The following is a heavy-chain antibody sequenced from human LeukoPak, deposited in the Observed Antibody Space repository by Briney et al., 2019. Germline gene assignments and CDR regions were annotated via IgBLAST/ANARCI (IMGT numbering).Heavy chain of an antibody. V-gene: IGHV3-23*01. Sequence: GGSLRLSCAASGFTFSSYAMSWVRQAPGKGLEWVSAISGSGGSTYYADSVKGRFTISRDNSKNTLYLQMDSLRAEDTAVYYCARDRSGSLYYYYGMDVWGQGTTVSVSS. D-gene: IGHD1-26*01. CDR2: ISGSGGST. J-gene: IGHJ6*02. CDR3: ARDRSGSLYYYYGMDV. CDR1: GFTFSSYA.